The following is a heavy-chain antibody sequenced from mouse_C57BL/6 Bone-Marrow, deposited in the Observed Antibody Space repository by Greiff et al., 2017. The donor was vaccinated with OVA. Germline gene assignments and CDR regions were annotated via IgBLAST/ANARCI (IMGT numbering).Heavy chain of an antibody. Sequence: EVHLVESGPGLVKPSQSLSLTCSVPGYSITSGYYWNWIRQFPGNKLEWMGYISYDGSNNYNPSLKNRISITRDTSKNQFFLKLNSVTTEDTATYYCARNAYYSNYDYYAMDYWGQGTSVTVSS. J-gene: IGHJ4*01. CDR3: ARNAYYSNYDYYAMDY. CDR1: GYSITSGYY. V-gene: IGHV3-6*01. D-gene: IGHD2-5*01. CDR2: ISYDGSN.